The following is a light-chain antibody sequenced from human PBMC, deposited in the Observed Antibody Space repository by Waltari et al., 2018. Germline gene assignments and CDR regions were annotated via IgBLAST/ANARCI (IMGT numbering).Light chain of an antibody. CDR2: EGS. V-gene: IGLV2-23*03. CDR3: CSYAGSSTFERV. J-gene: IGLJ1*01. Sequence: QSALTQPASVSGSPGQSITISCTGTSSDVGCYNLVSWYQQHPGKAPKLRIYEGSKRPSGVSNRFSGSKSGNTASLTISGLQAEDEADYYCCSYAGSSTFERVFGTGTKVTVL. CDR1: SSDVGCYNL.